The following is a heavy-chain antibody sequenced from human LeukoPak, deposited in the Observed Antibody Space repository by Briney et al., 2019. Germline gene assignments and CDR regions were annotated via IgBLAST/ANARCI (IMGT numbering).Heavy chain of an antibody. J-gene: IGHJ6*03. CDR3: AKGGSASSYYYMDV. CDR1: GFTFSSYA. D-gene: IGHD2-2*01. Sequence: GGSLRLSCAASGFTFSSYALSWVRQAPGKGLEWVSSIIGSGGSTFYADSVKGRFTISRDNSKNTLYLHMNSLRAEDTAVYYCAKGGSASSYYYMDVWGKGTTVTVS. V-gene: IGHV3-23*01. CDR2: IIGSGGST.